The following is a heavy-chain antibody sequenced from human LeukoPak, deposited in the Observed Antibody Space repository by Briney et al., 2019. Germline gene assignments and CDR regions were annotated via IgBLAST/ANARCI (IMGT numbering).Heavy chain of an antibody. J-gene: IGHJ4*02. CDR1: GYTFTGYY. V-gene: IGHV1-2*02. CDR3: ARVGGVGYYGSGSTDY. CDR2: INPNSGGT. D-gene: IGHD3-10*01. Sequence: ASVKVSCKASGYTFTGYYMHWARQAPGQGLEWMGWINPNSGGTNYAQKFQGRVTMTRDTSISTAYMELSRLRSDDTAVYYCARVGGVGYYGSGSTDYWGQGTLVTVSS.